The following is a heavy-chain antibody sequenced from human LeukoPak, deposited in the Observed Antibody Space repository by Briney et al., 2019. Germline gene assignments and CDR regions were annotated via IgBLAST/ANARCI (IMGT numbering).Heavy chain of an antibody. J-gene: IGHJ4*02. D-gene: IGHD3-16*01. CDR3: AKLLGDATTFDY. Sequence: PGGSLRLSCAASGFTFSSYAMSWVRQAPGKGLEWVASINQDGSVKHYMDSVKGRFTISRDNSNNSLFLQMNSLRADDTAVYYCAKLLGDATTFDYWGQGTLVTVSS. CDR1: GFTFSSYA. CDR2: INQDGSVK. V-gene: IGHV3-7*01.